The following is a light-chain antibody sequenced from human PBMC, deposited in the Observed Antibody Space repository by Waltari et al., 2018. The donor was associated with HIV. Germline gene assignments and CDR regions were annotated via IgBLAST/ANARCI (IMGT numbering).Light chain of an antibody. Sequence: EVLLTQSPATLSVSPGDRSTLSCRASQSVRTNLAWYQQRPGQPPRLLIYVASTRATGIAARFSGSGSGTEFTLTINSLQSEDYAVYYCQQYDYWPPWTFGQGTKVEMK. CDR1: QSVRTN. CDR2: VAS. V-gene: IGKV3-15*01. CDR3: QQYDYWPPWT. J-gene: IGKJ1*01.